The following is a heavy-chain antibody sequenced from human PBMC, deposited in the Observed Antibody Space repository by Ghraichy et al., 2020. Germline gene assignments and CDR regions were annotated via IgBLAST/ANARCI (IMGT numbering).Heavy chain of an antibody. CDR3: ARDSERGMGPNFDY. D-gene: IGHD1-14*01. Sequence: GGSLRLSCAASGFSLSSHSINWVRQAPGRGLEWVSLISNTRSDTYYAGSVKGRFTISRDNAQNSVYLQLNSLRVEDTAVYYCARDSERGMGPNFDYWGQGALVTLSS. V-gene: IGHV3-21*01. J-gene: IGHJ4*02. CDR2: ISNTRSDT. CDR1: GFSLSSHS.